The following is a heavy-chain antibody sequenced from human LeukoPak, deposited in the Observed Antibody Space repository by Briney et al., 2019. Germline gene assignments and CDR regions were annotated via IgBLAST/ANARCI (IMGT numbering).Heavy chain of an antibody. Sequence: PSETLSLTCTVSGGSISSYYWSWIRQPAGKGLEWIGRIYTSGSTNYNPSLKSRVTMSVDTSKNQFSLKLSSVTAADTAVYYCAGDERRGVVVVPAAIGYVYWGQGTLVTVSS. CDR2: IYTSGST. CDR3: AGDERRGVVVVPAAIGYVY. D-gene: IGHD2-2*02. J-gene: IGHJ4*02. CDR1: GGSISSYY. V-gene: IGHV4-4*07.